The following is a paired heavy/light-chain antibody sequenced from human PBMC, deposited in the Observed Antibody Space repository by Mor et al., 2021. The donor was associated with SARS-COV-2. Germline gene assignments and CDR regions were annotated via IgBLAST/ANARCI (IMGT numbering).Light chain of an antibody. J-gene: IGKJ2*01. Sequence: EIVMTQSPATLSVSPGERATLSCRASQSVSSNLAWYQQKPGQAPRLLIYGASTRATGIPARFSGSGSGTEFTLTISSLQSEDFAVYYCQQYNNWPNTFGQGTKLEIK. CDR3: QQYNNWPNT. V-gene: IGKV3-15*01. CDR1: QSVSSN. CDR2: GAS.
Heavy chain of an antibody. Sequence: QLQLQESGPGLVKPSETLSLTCTVSGGSISSSSYYWGWIRQPPGKGLEWIGSIYYSGSTYYNPSLKSRVTISVDTSKNQFSLKLSSVTAADTAVYYCATRTYYDILTGYSGSHYFDYWGQGTLVTVSS. D-gene: IGHD3-9*01. CDR2: IYYSGST. CDR3: ATRTYYDILTGYSGSHYFDY. J-gene: IGHJ4*02. CDR1: GGSISSSSYY. V-gene: IGHV4-39*07.